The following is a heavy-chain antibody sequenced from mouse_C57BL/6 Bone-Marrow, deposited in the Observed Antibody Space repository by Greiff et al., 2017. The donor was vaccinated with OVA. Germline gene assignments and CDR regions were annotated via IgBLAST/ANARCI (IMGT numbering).Heavy chain of an antibody. CDR1: GYTFTSYW. J-gene: IGHJ2*01. Sequence: VQLQQPGAELVMPGASVKLSCKASGYTFTSYWMHWVKQRPGQGLEWIGEIDPSDSYTNYTQKFKGKSTLTVDKSSSTAYMQISSLTSEDSAVDYCARERYYDSLDYWGQGTTPTASS. V-gene: IGHV1-69*01. CDR3: ARERYYDSLDY. D-gene: IGHD1-1*02. CDR2: IDPSDSYT.